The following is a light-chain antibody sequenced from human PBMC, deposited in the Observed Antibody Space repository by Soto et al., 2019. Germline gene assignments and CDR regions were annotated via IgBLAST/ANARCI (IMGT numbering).Light chain of an antibody. Sequence: EIVMTQYPDTLSVSPGERATLSCRASQSVRSNLAWYHQRPGQAPRLLIYAASARATGIPATFSGRGSGTEFTLTISSLQSEDFAVYYCPQYKNRPRPSAQGTK. CDR3: PQYKNRPRP. CDR1: QSVRSN. V-gene: IGKV3-15*01. J-gene: IGKJ1*01. CDR2: AAS.